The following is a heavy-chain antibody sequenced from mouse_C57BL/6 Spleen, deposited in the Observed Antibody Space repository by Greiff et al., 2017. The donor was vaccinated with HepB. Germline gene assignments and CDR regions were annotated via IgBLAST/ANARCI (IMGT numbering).Heavy chain of an antibody. Sequence: EVMLVESGGGLVKPGGSLKLSCAASGFTFSDYGMHWVRQAPEKGLEWVAYISSGSSTIYYADTVKGRFTISRDNAKNTLFLQMTSLRSEDTAMYYCANLLWLRPKYFDVWGTGTTVTVSS. V-gene: IGHV5-17*01. CDR1: GFTFSDYG. CDR3: ANLLWLRPKYFDV. CDR2: ISSGSSTI. J-gene: IGHJ1*03. D-gene: IGHD2-2*01.